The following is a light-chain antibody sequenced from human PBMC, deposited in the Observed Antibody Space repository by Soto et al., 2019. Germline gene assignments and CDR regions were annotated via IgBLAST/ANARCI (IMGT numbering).Light chain of an antibody. CDR3: ATWDDSLSGGV. Sequence: QAVVTQPPSASGTPGQRVTISCSGSSSNIGSNTINWYQQVPGTAPKLLIHTNDQRPSGVPDRFSGSKSGTSASLAISGLQSEDEADYYCATWDDSLSGGVFGGGTKVTVL. J-gene: IGLJ3*02. V-gene: IGLV1-44*01. CDR1: SSNIGSNT. CDR2: TND.